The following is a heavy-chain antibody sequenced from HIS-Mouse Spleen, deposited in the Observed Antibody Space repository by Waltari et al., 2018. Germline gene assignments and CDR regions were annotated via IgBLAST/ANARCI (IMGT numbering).Heavy chain of an antibody. J-gene: IGHJ4*02. CDR1: GYTCTSYH. CDR3: ARGHDYSNYFDY. D-gene: IGHD4-4*01. V-gene: IGHV1-8*01. CDR2: MNPNSGNT. Sequence: QVQLVQSGAEVKKPGASVKVSCRASGYTCTSYHITWVQQATGQGLEWMGWMNPNSGNTGYAQKFQGRVTMTRNTSISTAYMELSSLRSEDTAVYYCARGHDYSNYFDYWGQGTLVTVSS.